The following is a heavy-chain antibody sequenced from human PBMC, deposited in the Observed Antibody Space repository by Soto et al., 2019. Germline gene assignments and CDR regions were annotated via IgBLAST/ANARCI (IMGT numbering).Heavy chain of an antibody. CDR2: IVVGSGNT. Sequence: AASVKVSCKASGFTFTSSAVQWVRQARGQRLEWIGWIVVGSGNTNYAQKFQERVTITRDMSTSTAYMELSSLRSEDTAVYYCAADHCSGGSCYWDAFDIWGQGTMVTVS. CDR1: GFTFTSSA. V-gene: IGHV1-58*01. D-gene: IGHD2-15*01. CDR3: AADHCSGGSCYWDAFDI. J-gene: IGHJ3*02.